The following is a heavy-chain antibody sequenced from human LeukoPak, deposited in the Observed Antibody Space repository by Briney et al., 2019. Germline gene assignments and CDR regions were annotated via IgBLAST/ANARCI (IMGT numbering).Heavy chain of an antibody. CDR2: MYHSGST. Sequence: SETLSLTCAVSGGSISNDKWWSWVRQSPVKGLEWIGEMYHSGSTNYNPSLKSRVTISVGKSNNQFSLKLISVTAADTAMYYCATGTSWYYYYWGQGTLVTVSS. CDR3: ATGTSWYYYY. V-gene: IGHV4-4*02. J-gene: IGHJ4*02. D-gene: IGHD6-13*01. CDR1: GGSISNDKW.